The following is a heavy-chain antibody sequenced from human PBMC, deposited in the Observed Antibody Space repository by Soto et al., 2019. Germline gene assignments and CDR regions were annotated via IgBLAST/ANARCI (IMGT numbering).Heavy chain of an antibody. J-gene: IGHJ5*02. V-gene: IGHV1-8*01. CDR1: GYTFTSYD. CDR3: ARVRGAPTYEFDP. Sequence: ASVKVSCKASGYTFTSYDINWVRQATGQGLEWMGWMNPNSGNTGYAQKFQGRVTMTRNTSISTAYMELSSLRSEDTAVYYCARVRGAPTYEFDPWGQRTLVTVSS. CDR2: MNPNSGNT. D-gene: IGHD2-21*01.